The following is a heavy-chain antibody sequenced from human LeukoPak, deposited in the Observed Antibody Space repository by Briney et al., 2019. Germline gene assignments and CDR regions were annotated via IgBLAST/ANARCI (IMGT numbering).Heavy chain of an antibody. Sequence: ASVKVSCKASGYTFTSYGIIWVRQAPGQGLEWMGWISAYNGNTNYAQKLQGRVTMTTDTSTSTAYMELRSLRSDDTAVYYCARVVPAAQISWFDPWGQGTLVTVSS. CDR2: ISAYNGNT. CDR3: ARVVPAAQISWFDP. D-gene: IGHD2-2*01. CDR1: GYTFTSYG. V-gene: IGHV1-18*01. J-gene: IGHJ5*02.